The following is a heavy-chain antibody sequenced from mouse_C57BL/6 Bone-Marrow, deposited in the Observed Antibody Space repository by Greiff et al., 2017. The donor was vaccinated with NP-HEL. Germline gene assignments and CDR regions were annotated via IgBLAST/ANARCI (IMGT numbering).Heavy chain of an antibody. V-gene: IGHV5-6*01. CDR2: ISSGGSYH. J-gene: IGHJ3*01. D-gene: IGHD2-4*01. Sequence: EVQLVESGGDLVKPGGSLKLSCAASGFTFSSYGMSWVRQTPDKRLEWVATISSGGSYHYYPDSVKGRFTISRDNAKNTLYLQMSSLKSEDTAMYYCASPYDYDVAWFAYWGQGTLVTVSA. CDR3: ASPYDYDVAWFAY. CDR1: GFTFSSYG.